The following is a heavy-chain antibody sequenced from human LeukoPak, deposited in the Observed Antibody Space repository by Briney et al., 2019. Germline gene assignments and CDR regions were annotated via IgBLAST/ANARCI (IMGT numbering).Heavy chain of an antibody. CDR1: GGSISSHY. J-gene: IGHJ3*01. D-gene: IGHD4-17*01. V-gene: IGHV4-59*11. CDR3: ARDPTTVTKGFDV. CDR2: ISYTGST. Sequence: SETLTLTCTVSGGSISSHYWTWIWQSPGKGLEWIGYISYTGSTNYNPSLKSRVTLSVDTSKNQFSLKLSSVTAADTAVYYCARDPTTVTKGFDVWGQGTVVTVSS.